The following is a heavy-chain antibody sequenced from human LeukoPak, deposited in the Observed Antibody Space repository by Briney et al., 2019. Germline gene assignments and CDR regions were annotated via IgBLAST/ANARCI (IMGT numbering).Heavy chain of an antibody. CDR3: AKEIHYYYMDV. CDR2: INWNGGST. CDR1: GFTFDDYG. Sequence: GGSLRLSCAASGFTFDDYGMSWVRQAPGKGLEWVSGINWNGGSTGYADSVKGRFTISRDNAKNSLYLQMNSLRAEDTAVYYCAKEIHYYYMDVWGKGTTVTVSS. V-gene: IGHV3-20*04. J-gene: IGHJ6*03.